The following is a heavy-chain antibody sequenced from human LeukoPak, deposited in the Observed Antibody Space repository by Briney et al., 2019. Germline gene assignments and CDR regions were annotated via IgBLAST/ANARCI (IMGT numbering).Heavy chain of an antibody. Sequence: PSETLSLTCTVSGGSISSGGYYWSWIRQHPGKGLEWIGYIYYSGSTYYNPSLKSRVIISVDTSKNQFSLKLSSVTAADTAVYYCARESDSSGYYLHFDYWGQGTLATVSS. D-gene: IGHD3-22*01. CDR2: IYYSGST. V-gene: IGHV4-31*03. CDR1: GGSISSGGYY. J-gene: IGHJ4*02. CDR3: ARESDSSGYYLHFDY.